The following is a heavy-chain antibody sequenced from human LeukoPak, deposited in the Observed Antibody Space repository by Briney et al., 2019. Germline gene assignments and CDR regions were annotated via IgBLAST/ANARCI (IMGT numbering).Heavy chain of an antibody. CDR1: GFTVSSNY. D-gene: IGHD3-10*01. Sequence: GGSLRLSCAVSGFTVSSNYMSWVRQAPGKGLEWVSVLYSGGNTYYADSVKGRFTISRDNSKNTLYLQMNSLRAEDTAVYYCAKGIDYYDSGNFYYTDYLDYWGQGTLVTVSS. CDR2: LYSGGNT. V-gene: IGHV3-53*01. J-gene: IGHJ4*02. CDR3: AKGIDYYDSGNFYYTDYLDY.